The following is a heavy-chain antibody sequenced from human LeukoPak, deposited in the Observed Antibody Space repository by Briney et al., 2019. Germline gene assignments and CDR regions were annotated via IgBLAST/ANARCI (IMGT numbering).Heavy chain of an antibody. V-gene: IGHV4-59*12. CDR3: ARGEERGSGTVHFDY. CDR1: GGSIRGYD. Sequence: SETLSLTCTVSGGSIRGYDWSWIRQAPGKGLEFIGYISSSGSATYSPSLHSRVIISRDTSKNRFSLKLSSVTAADTAVYYCARGEERGSGTVHFDYWGQGTLVTVSS. CDR2: ISSSGSA. D-gene: IGHD3-10*01. J-gene: IGHJ4*02.